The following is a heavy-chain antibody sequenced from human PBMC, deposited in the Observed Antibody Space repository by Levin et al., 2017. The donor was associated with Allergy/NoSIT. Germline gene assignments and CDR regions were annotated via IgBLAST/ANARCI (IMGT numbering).Heavy chain of an antibody. CDR1: GITVSYNY. Sequence: GESLKISCAVSGITVSYNYMNWVRQAPGKGLEWVSVISSSGDTSYADSVKGRFTLSRDTSKNTLFLQMNSLRVEDTAVYYCARDMSAGDYVFDYWGQGTLVSVSS. CDR3: ARDMSAGDYVFDY. D-gene: IGHD4-17*01. V-gene: IGHV3-53*01. J-gene: IGHJ4*02. CDR2: ISSSGDT.